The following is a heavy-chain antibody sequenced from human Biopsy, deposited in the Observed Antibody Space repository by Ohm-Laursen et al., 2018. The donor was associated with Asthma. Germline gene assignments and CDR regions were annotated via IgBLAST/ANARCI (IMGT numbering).Heavy chain of an antibody. Sequence: RSLRLSCAASGFTFSIYDIHWVRQAPGKGLEWVAVISYDGGNKFYGDSVKGRFTLSRDNSRNTLYLQMNSLRVEDTAIYYCARTHERWTSIQDGALDIWGQGTMVIVSS. CDR1: GFTFSIYD. CDR2: ISYDGGNK. D-gene: IGHD4-23*01. V-gene: IGHV3-30*03. CDR3: ARTHERWTSIQDGALDI. J-gene: IGHJ3*02.